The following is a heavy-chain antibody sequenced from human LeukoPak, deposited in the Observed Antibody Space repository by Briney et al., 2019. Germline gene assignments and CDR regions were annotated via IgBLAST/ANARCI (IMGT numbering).Heavy chain of an antibody. CDR3: ARDRSSPTKNRFDY. CDR2: ISSSSSYI. V-gene: IGHV3-21*01. J-gene: IGHJ4*02. Sequence: GGSLRLSCAASGFTFSSYGMHWVRQAPGKGLEWVSSISSSSSYIYYADSVKGRFTISRDNAKNSLYLQMNSLRAEDTAVYYCARDRSSPTKNRFDYWGQGTLVTVSS. CDR1: GFTFSSYG. D-gene: IGHD6-13*01.